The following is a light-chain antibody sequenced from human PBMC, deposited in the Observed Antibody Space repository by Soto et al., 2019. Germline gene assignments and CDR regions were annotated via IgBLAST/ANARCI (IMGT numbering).Light chain of an antibody. CDR1: QSVISN. Sequence: IVMTQPPVTLSVSPGGRATLSCRASQSVISNLAWYQHKPGQAPRLLIYGASIRATGIPARFSGSGSGTEFTLTISSLQSEDFAIYFCQQYNDWPFTFGPGTKVDIK. CDR2: GAS. CDR3: QQYNDWPFT. V-gene: IGKV3D-15*01. J-gene: IGKJ3*01.